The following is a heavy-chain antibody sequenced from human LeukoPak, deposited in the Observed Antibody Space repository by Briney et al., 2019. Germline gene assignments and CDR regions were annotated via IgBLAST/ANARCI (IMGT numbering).Heavy chain of an antibody. D-gene: IGHD3-22*01. CDR2: INPNSGGT. CDR3: ARIPSITMIVVVQYGMDV. J-gene: IGHJ6*02. CDR1: GYTFTGYY. V-gene: IGHV1-2*02. Sequence: GASVKVSCKASGYTFTGYYMHWVRQAPGQGLEWMGWINPNSGGTNYAQKFQGRVTMTRDTSISTAYMELSRLRSDDTAVYYCARIPSITMIVVVQYGMDVWGQGTTVTVSS.